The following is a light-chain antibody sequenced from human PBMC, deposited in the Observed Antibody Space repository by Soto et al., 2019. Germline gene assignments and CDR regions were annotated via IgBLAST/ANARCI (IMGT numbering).Light chain of an antibody. V-gene: IGKV3-11*01. J-gene: IGKJ3*01. CDR3: QQRSNWPPIT. Sequence: EIVLTQSPATLSLSPGERATLSCRASQSVSSHLAWYQQKPGQAPRLLIYDASNRATGIPARFSGSGSGTDFTLTISSLEHEDFAVYYCQQRSNWPPITFGPGTKVDIK. CDR2: DAS. CDR1: QSVSSH.